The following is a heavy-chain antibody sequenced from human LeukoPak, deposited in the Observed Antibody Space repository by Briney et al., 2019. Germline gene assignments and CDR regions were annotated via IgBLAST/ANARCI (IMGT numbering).Heavy chain of an antibody. CDR1: GFTFSNFA. J-gene: IGHJ4*02. CDR3: AKVGVGWVAFEY. V-gene: IGHV3-23*01. Sequence: GSLRLSCAASGFTFSNFAMSWVRQAPGKGLQWVSAISDSGGGTFYADSVKGLFTISRDNSKNTLYLQMNSLRAEDTAVYYCAKVGVGWVAFEYWGQGTLVTVSS. D-gene: IGHD3-16*01. CDR2: ISDSGGGT.